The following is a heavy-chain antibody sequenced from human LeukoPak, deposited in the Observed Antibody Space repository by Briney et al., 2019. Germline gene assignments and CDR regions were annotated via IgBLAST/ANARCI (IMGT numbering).Heavy chain of an antibody. CDR3: ASRYCTGVNCFAASYMCMDV. CDR1: GLSVSGYW. V-gene: IGHV3-7*01. Sequence: PGGSLRLSCAASGLSVSGYWLTWVRQAPGKGLEWVANIKQDGSEKNYVDSVKGRFTISRDNADNSLYLEMTNLRAEDTAVYFCASRYCTGVNCFAASYMCMDVWGKGTTVTVSS. D-gene: IGHD2-8*02. CDR2: IKQDGSEK. J-gene: IGHJ6*03.